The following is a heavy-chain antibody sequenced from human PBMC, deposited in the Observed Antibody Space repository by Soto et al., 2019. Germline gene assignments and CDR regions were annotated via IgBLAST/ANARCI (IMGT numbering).Heavy chain of an antibody. CDR1: GGTFSSYT. Sequence: QVQLVQSGAEVNKPGSSVKVSCKASGGTFSSYTISWVRQAPGQGLEWMGRIIPILGIANYAQKFQGRVTITADKSTSTAYMELSSLRSEDTAVYYCARMKCSGGSCDWYFDLWGRGTLVTVSS. CDR3: ARMKCSGGSCDWYFDL. V-gene: IGHV1-69*02. J-gene: IGHJ2*01. D-gene: IGHD2-15*01. CDR2: IIPILGIA.